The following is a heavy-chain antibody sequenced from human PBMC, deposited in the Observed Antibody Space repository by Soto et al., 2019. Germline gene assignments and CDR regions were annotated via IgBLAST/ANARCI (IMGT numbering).Heavy chain of an antibody. V-gene: IGHV1-18*01. J-gene: IGHJ6*02. CDR3: ARNLYDFWSGDAPGSYYYYYGMDV. CDR1: GYTFTSYG. CDR2: ISAYNGNT. Sequence: GASVKVSCKASGYTFTSYGISWVRQAPGQGLEWMGWISAYNGNTNYAQKLQGRVTMTTDTSTSTAYMELRSLRSDDTAVYYCARNLYDFWSGDAPGSYYYYYGMDVWGQGTTVTVSS. D-gene: IGHD3-3*01.